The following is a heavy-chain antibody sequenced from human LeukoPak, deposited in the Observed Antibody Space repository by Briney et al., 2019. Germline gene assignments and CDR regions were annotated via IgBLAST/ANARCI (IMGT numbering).Heavy chain of an antibody. CDR2: IGGSGGSA. D-gene: IGHD3-10*01. Sequence: GGSLRLSCAASGFTFSSYAMSWVRQAPGKGLEWVSTIGGSGGSAYYPDSVKGRFTISRDNSKNTLYLQMNSLTAENTAIYYCASRPNYGSGKYWDNWGQGTLVTVSS. V-gene: IGHV3-23*01. CDR3: ASRPNYGSGKYWDN. J-gene: IGHJ4*02. CDR1: GFTFSSYA.